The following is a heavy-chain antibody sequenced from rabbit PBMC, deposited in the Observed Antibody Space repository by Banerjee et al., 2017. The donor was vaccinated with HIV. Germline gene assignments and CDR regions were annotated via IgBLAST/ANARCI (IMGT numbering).Heavy chain of an antibody. Sequence: QEQLEESGGDLVKPEGSLTLTCTASGFTISSGYYMCWVRQAPGKGLEWIACIYNGDGSTYYASWVNGRFTISRSTSLNTVSLQMTSLTAADTATYFCARDLAGVTGWNFNLWGPGTLVTVS. D-gene: IGHD4-1*01. V-gene: IGHV1S47*01. CDR1: GFTISSGYY. J-gene: IGHJ4*01. CDR2: IYNGDGST. CDR3: ARDLAGVTGWNFNL.